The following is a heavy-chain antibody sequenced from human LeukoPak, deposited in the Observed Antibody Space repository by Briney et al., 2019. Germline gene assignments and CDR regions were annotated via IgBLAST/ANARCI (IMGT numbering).Heavy chain of an antibody. V-gene: IGHV4-39*01. CDR2: VFYSGST. Sequence: SETLSLTCTVSGASISSSSYSWGWIRQPPGKGLEWIGSVFYSGSTYYNPSLKSRVTISVDTSKNQFSLKLSSVTAADTAVYCCARGIAVAVNWFDPWGQGTRVTVSS. CDR3: ARGIAVAVNWFDP. D-gene: IGHD6-19*01. J-gene: IGHJ5*02. CDR1: GASISSSSYS.